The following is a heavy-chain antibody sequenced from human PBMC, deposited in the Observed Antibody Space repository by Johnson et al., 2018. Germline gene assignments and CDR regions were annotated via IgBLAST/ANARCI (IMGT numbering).Heavy chain of an antibody. CDR1: GFTFSNYG. V-gene: IGHV3-30*18. CDR2: ISYDGTYK. CDR3: AKDVLVVPAASRWCDP. D-gene: IGHD2-2*01. J-gene: IGHJ5*02. Sequence: VQLVQSGGGVVQPGRSLRLSCAVSGFTFSNYGMHWVRQAPGKGLEWVAVISYDGTYKFYAESVKGRFTISRDNSRNTLFLQMNSRRLDDTSIYYCAKDVLVVPAASRWCDPWGQGTLVTVS.